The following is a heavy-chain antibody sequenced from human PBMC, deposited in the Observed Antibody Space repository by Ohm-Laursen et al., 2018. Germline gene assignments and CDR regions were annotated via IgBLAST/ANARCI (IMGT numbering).Heavy chain of an antibody. CDR3: ARDLNYDFWSGYFPRYGMDV. Sequence: SLRLSCAASGFTFSDYYMSWIRQAPGKGLEWVSYISSSGSTIYYTDSVKGRFTISRDNAKNSLYLQMNSLRAEDTAVYYCARDLNYDFWSGYFPRYGMDVWGQGTTVTVSS. CDR1: GFTFSDYY. D-gene: IGHD3-3*01. J-gene: IGHJ6*02. V-gene: IGHV3-11*01. CDR2: ISSSGSTI.